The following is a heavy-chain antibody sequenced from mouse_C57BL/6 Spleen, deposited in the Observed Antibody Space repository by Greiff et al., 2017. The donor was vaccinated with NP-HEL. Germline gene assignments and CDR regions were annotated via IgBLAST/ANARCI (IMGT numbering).Heavy chain of an antibody. Sequence: VQLQQSGPELVKPGASVKISCKASGYAFSSSWMNWVKQRPGKGLEWIGRIYPGDGDTNYNGKFKGKATLTADKSSSTAYMQLSSLTSEDSAVYFCARGGSSAYAMDYWGQGTSVTVSS. J-gene: IGHJ4*01. CDR3: ARGGSSAYAMDY. CDR2: IYPGDGDT. D-gene: IGHD1-1*01. V-gene: IGHV1-82*01. CDR1: GYAFSSSW.